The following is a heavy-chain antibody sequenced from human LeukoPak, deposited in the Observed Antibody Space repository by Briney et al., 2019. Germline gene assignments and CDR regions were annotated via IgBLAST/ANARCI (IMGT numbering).Heavy chain of an antibody. CDR2: INWNGDST. J-gene: IGHJ6*03. CDR1: GFTFDDYG. Sequence: GGSLRLSCAASGFTFDDYGMSWVRQAPGKGLEWVSGINWNGDSTGYADSVKGRLMISRDNAKNSLYLQMNSLRAEDTALYYCAREVATMDYYYYMDVWGKGTTVTVSS. V-gene: IGHV3-20*04. CDR3: AREVATMDYYYYMDV. D-gene: IGHD3-10*01.